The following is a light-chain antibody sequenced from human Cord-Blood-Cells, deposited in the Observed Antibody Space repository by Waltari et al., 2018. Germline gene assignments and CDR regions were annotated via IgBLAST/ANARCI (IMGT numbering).Light chain of an antibody. CDR1: QSISSY. V-gene: IGKV1-39*01. Sequence: DIQMTQSPSSLSASVGDRVTITCRASQSISSYLNWYQQKPGKAPKLLIYAASSLQSGVPSRFRGSGAGTDVTRTISSLQPEEFATYYCQQSYSTRLCFGQGTRLEIK. CDR2: AAS. J-gene: IGKJ5*01. CDR3: QQSYSTRLC.